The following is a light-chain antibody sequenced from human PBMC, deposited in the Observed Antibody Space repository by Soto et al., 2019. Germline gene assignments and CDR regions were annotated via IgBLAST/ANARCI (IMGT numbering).Light chain of an antibody. CDR3: QQRSNLPLT. Sequence: EIILPQSPATLALSPGEMDTLSCRASQSVSSYLVWYQQNPGQAPRLLIYDASNRATGIPARFSGSGSETDFTLTISSLEPEDFAVYYCQQRSNLPLTFGQGTRLEIK. CDR1: QSVSSY. CDR2: DAS. V-gene: IGKV3-11*01. J-gene: IGKJ5*01.